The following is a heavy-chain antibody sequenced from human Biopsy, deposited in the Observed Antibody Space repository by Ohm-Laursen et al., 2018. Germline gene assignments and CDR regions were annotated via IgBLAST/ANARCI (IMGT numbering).Heavy chain of an antibody. CDR2: VFYSGTA. D-gene: IGHD3-10*01. V-gene: IGHV4-39*01. CDR1: GSSVRTFDYY. CDR3: ARIYFYGLGSSDFFLDV. Sequence: SDTLSLTCSVSGSSVRTFDYYWGWVRQPPGKGLEWIGCVFYSGTAYYNPSLKRRVTISQDESNNQFSLTLTSVTARDTADYYCARIYFYGLGSSDFFLDVWGHGTPVAVSS. J-gene: IGHJ4*01.